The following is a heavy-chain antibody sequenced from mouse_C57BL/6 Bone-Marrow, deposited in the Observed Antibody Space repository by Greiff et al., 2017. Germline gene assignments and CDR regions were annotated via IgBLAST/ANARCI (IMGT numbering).Heavy chain of an antibody. CDR3: ARRDYVDGDAMDY. CDR2: ISSGSSTI. V-gene: IGHV5-17*01. Sequence: EVQLQESGGGLVKPGGSLKLSCAASGFTFSDYGMHWVRQAPEKGLEWVAYISSGSSTIYYADTVKGRFTISRDNAKNTLFLQMTSLRSEDTAMYYCARRDYVDGDAMDYWGQGTSVTVSS. D-gene: IGHD2-4*01. CDR1: GFTFSDYG. J-gene: IGHJ4*01.